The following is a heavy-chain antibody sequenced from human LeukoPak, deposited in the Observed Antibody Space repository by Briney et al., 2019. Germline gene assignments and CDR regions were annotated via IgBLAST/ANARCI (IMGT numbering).Heavy chain of an antibody. J-gene: IGHJ4*02. Sequence: GGSLRLSCAASGFTFSSYSMNWVRQAPGKGLEWVSYISSSSSTIYYADSLKGRFTISRDDAENSLYLQMNSLRAEGTAVYYCARDSSVTAAPIDYWGQGTLVTVSS. CDR1: GFTFSSYS. D-gene: IGHD2-2*01. CDR2: ISSSSSTI. V-gene: IGHV3-48*01. CDR3: ARDSSVTAAPIDY.